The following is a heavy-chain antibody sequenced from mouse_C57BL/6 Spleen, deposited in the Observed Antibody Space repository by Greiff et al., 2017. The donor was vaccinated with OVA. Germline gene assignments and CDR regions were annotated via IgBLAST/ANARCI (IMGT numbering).Heavy chain of an antibody. V-gene: IGHV1-69*01. Sequence: QVQLQQPGAELVMPGASVKLSCKASGYTFTSYWMHWVKQRPGQGLEWIGEIDPSDSYTNYNQKFKGKSTLTVDKSSSTAYMQLSSLTSEDSAVYYCARSRGYFDVWGTGTTVTVSS. D-gene: IGHD1-1*01. CDR1: GYTFTSYW. J-gene: IGHJ1*03. CDR2: IDPSDSYT. CDR3: ARSRGYFDV.